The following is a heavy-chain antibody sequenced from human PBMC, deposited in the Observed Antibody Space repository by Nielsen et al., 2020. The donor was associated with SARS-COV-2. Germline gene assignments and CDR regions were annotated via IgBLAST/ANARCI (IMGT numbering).Heavy chain of an antibody. J-gene: IGHJ5*02. D-gene: IGHD6-13*01. Sequence: ASVKVSCKASGYTFTSYAMHWVRQAPGKGLEWMGGFDPEDGETIYAQKFQGRVTMTEDTSTDTAYMELSSLRSEDTAVYYCATGAAAGTQNWFDPWGQGTLVTVSS. CDR2: FDPEDGET. CDR1: GYTFTSYA. V-gene: IGHV1-24*01. CDR3: ATGAAAGTQNWFDP.